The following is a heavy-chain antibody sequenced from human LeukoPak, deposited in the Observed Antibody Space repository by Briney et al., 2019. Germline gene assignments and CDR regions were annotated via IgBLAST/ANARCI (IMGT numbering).Heavy chain of an antibody. V-gene: IGHV4-39*01. D-gene: IGHD3-22*01. CDR2: IYYSGST. CDR1: GGSISSSSYY. CDR3: ARRESSGYFEYFDY. Sequence: SETLSLTCTVSGGSISSSSYYWGWFRQPPGKGLEWIGNIYYSGSTYYNPSLKSRVTISVDTSKNQFSLKLSSVTAADTAVYYCARRESSGYFEYFDYWGQGTLVTVSS. J-gene: IGHJ4*02.